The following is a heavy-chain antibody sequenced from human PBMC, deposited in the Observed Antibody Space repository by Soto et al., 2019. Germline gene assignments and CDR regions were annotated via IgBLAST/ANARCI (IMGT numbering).Heavy chain of an antibody. V-gene: IGHV3-49*05. CDR3: TTEVGSGWVRYYYGMDV. D-gene: IGHD6-19*01. Sequence: KAGGSLRLSCTTSGFTFSDYAISWFRQAPGKGLEWVGVIRSKAYGVTTDYAASVKGRFAISRDDSKSTAYLQMNSVTTEDTAVYYCTTEVGSGWVRYYYGMDVWGQGTTATSP. J-gene: IGHJ6*02. CDR2: IRSKAYGVTT. CDR1: GFTFSDYA.